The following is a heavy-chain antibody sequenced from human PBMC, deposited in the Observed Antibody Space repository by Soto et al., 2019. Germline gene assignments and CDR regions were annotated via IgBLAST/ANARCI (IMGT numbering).Heavy chain of an antibody. CDR1: GGTFSSYT. CDR3: AREGNWNDRIFDY. CDR2: IIPISGAP. Sequence: SVKVSCKASGGTFSSYTFSWVRQARGQGPEWMGGIIPISGAPHYAQKFQGRVTITAVESTSTAYMELSSLTSEDTAVYYCAREGNWNDRIFDYWGQGTLVTVSS. D-gene: IGHD1-20*01. J-gene: IGHJ4*02. V-gene: IGHV1-69*13.